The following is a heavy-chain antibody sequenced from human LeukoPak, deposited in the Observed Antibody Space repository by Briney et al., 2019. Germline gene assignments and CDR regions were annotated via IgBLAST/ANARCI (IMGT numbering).Heavy chain of an antibody. CDR2: IYHSGST. J-gene: IGHJ4*02. CDR1: GYSVSSGYY. Sequence: SETLSLTCAVSGYSVSSGYYWGWIREPPGKGLEWIGSIYHSGSTYYNPSLKSRVTISVDTSKNQSSLKLSSVTAADTAVYYCARVTMVRGPFDYWGQGTLVTVSS. D-gene: IGHD3-10*01. CDR3: ARVTMVRGPFDY. V-gene: IGHV4-38-2*01.